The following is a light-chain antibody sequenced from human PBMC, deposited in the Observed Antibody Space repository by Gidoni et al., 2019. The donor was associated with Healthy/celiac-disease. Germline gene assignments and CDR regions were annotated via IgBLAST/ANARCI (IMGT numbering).Light chain of an antibody. CDR1: QSVSSRY. CDR2: GAS. CDR3: QQYGSSPGT. V-gene: IGKV3-20*01. Sequence: EIVLTQSPGTLSLSPGERATLSCRASQSVSSRYLALYQQKPGQAPRILIYGASRRATGIPDRFSGSGSGTDFTITISRLEHEDFEVYYCQQYGSSPGTFGQGTKVEIK. J-gene: IGKJ1*01.